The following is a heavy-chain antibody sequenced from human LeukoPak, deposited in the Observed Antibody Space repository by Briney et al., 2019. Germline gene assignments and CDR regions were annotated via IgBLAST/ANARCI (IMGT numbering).Heavy chain of an antibody. V-gene: IGHV3-53*01. D-gene: IGHD1-1*01. CDR3: ARMTTGKWFDP. CDR1: GFPVRTHF. J-gene: IGHJ5*02. CDR2: LYNSAT. Sequence: SGGSLRLSCVASGFPVRTHFMVWVRHTPLRGLEWVSTLYNSATKYADSVNGRFTISRDDSDNTLFLQMNSLTTDVSAIYYCARMTTGKWFDPWGQGTLVTVPS.